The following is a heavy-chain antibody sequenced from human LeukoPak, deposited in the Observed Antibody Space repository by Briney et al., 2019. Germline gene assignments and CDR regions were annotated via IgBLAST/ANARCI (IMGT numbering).Heavy chain of an antibody. CDR2: ISNHGSA. V-gene: IGHV4-59*01. Sequence: SETLSLTCTVSGASISSSYWSWIRQPPGKGLEWIGYISNHGSANYNPSLNSPVTISVGTSKNQFSLKLSSVTAADTAVYYCARGRSSMVRGYYYYYMDVWGKGTTVTISS. CDR1: GASISSSY. J-gene: IGHJ6*03. D-gene: IGHD3-10*01. CDR3: ARGRSSMVRGYYYYYMDV.